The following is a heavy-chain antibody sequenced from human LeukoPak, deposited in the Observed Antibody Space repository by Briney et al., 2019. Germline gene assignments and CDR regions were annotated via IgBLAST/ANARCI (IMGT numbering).Heavy chain of an antibody. J-gene: IGHJ4*02. Sequence: VASVKVSCKASGYTFTDYYIHWLRLAPGQGLEWMGWINPNIGGAIYAQNFQGRVTITTDTSTSTAYMELRTDGTAATSCSNSTVRGVEIHYWGEGTLVTVSS. V-gene: IGHV1-2*02. CDR3: TVRGVEIHY. CDR1: GYTFTDYY. CDR2: INPNIGGA. D-gene: IGHD3-10*01.